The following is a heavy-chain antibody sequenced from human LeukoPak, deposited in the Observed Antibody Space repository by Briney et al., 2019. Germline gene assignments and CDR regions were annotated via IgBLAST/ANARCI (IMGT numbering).Heavy chain of an antibody. V-gene: IGHV4-59*11. CDR2: IYYSGTT. J-gene: IGHJ4*02. CDR1: GGSISNHY. Sequence: PSQTLSLTCTVSGGSISNHYWTWIRQPPGKGLEWIAHIYYSGTTNYNPSLKSRVTISVDTSKNQFSLKLSSVTAADTAVYYCARVLSSGWAGFDYWGQGALVTVSS. D-gene: IGHD6-19*01. CDR3: ARVLSSGWAGFDY.